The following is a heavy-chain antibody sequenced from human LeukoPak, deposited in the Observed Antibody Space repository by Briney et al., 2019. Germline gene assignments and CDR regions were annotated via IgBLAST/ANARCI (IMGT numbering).Heavy chain of an antibody. V-gene: IGHV2-5*02. Sequence: SGPTLVKPTQTLMLTCTFSGFSLSTSGVGVGWIRQPPGKALEWLALIYWDDDKRYSPSLKSRLTITRDKSKHQVVLTMTNMDPVDTGTYYCAHKDTGVVHFDYWGQGTLVTVSS. CDR3: AHKDTGVVHFDY. D-gene: IGHD3-3*01. J-gene: IGHJ4*02. CDR2: IYWDDDK. CDR1: GFSLSTSGVG.